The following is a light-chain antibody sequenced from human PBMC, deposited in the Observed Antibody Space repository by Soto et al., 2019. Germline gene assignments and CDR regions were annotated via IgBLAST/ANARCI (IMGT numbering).Light chain of an antibody. Sequence: EIVMIQAPSRLSLSTGERASLSCRASHRVSSYLALYQQKPGQAPRLLIYDASNRATGIPARFSGSGSGTDFTLTISSLEPEDFAVYYCQQRIKYTFGGGTKVDI. CDR1: HRVSSY. CDR2: DAS. J-gene: IGKJ4*01. V-gene: IGKV3-11*01. CDR3: QQRIKYT.